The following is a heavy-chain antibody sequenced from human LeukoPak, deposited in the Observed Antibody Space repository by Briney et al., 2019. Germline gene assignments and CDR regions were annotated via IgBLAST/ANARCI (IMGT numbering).Heavy chain of an antibody. Sequence: SGPALVKPTQTLTLTCTFSGFSLSTSGMCVSWIRQPPEKALEWLALIDWDDDKYYSTSLKTRLTISKDTSKNQVVLTMTNMDPVDTATYYCARSYSSGWYVDYYYYGMDVWGQGTTVTVSS. V-gene: IGHV2-70*01. CDR1: GFSLSTSGMC. J-gene: IGHJ6*02. CDR2: IDWDDDK. CDR3: ARSYSSGWYVDYYYYGMDV. D-gene: IGHD6-19*01.